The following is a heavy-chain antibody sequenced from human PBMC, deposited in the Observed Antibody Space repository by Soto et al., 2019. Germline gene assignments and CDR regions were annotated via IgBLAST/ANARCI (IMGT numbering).Heavy chain of an antibody. J-gene: IGHJ4*02. D-gene: IGHD3-10*01. CDR3: ARTRITMVRGVPH. V-gene: IGHV3-7*04. CDR2: IKQDGSEK. CDR1: GFTFSSYW. Sequence: GGSLRLSCAASGFTFSSYWMSWVRQAPGKGLEWVANIKQDGSEKYYVDSVKGRFTISRDNAKNSLYLQMNSLRAEDTAVYYCARTRITMVRGVPHWGQGTLVTVSS.